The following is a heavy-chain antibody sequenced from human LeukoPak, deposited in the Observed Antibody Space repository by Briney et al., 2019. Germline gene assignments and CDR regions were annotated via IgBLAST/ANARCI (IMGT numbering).Heavy chain of an antibody. D-gene: IGHD5-24*01. CDR3: ARDTLEDGYNPALFDY. J-gene: IGHJ4*02. Sequence: ASVKVSCKASGFTFTNYGFTWVRQAPGQGLEWMGWISAYNGNTKYAQKLQGRVTMTTDTSTSTVYMELRSLRSEDTAVYYCARDTLEDGYNPALFDYWGQGTLVTVSS. CDR2: ISAYNGNT. CDR1: GFTFTNYG. V-gene: IGHV1-18*01.